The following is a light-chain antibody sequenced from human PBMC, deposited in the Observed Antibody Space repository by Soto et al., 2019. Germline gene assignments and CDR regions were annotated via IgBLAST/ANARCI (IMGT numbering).Light chain of an antibody. CDR2: GAS. CDR3: QQYNNWPPLT. J-gene: IGKJ4*01. V-gene: IGKV3-15*01. Sequence: EVVMTQSPATLSVSPGGRATLSCRASQSVSSNLAWYQQKPGQAPRLLMYGASTRATGIPARFSGSGSGTEFTLTISSLQSEDFALYYCQQYNNWPPLTFGGGTKVDI. CDR1: QSVSSN.